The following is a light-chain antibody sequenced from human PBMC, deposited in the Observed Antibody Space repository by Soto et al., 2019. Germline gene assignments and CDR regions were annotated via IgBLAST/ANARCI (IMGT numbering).Light chain of an antibody. CDR2: DAS. CDR1: QTISNW. CDR3: QKYNSFWT. Sequence: DIQMTQSPSTLSASVGDRVTISCRASQTISNWLAWYQQKPGKAPKLLIYDASSLESGVPLRFSDSGSGTEFTLTISSLQPEDFANYYCQKYNSFWTFGQGTKVEIK. J-gene: IGKJ1*01. V-gene: IGKV1-5*01.